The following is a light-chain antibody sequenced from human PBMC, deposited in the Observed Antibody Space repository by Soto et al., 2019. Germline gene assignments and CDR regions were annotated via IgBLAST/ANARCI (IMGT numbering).Light chain of an antibody. Sequence: DIQMTQSPDSLSASVGDTVTITCRASQSISTYLNWYQQKPGEAPELLIYAASSLQSGVPLRFTGSGSGTDFTLTIISLQPDDSATHFCQQSYTTPLTFGGGTKVDIK. V-gene: IGKV1-39*01. J-gene: IGKJ4*01. CDR1: QSISTY. CDR2: AAS. CDR3: QQSYTTPLT.